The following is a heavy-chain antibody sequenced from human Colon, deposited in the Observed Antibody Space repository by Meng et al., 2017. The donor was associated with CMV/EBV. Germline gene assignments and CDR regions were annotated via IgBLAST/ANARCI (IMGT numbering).Heavy chain of an antibody. V-gene: IGHV3-53*01. Sequence: GGSLRLSCAASGFTVSSDYMSWVRQAPGKGLEWVSVIYGGGGTDYGDSVKGRFTISRDTSNNTLHLQMNSLRAEDTAVYYCAKYIVVVGAALDSWGQGTLVTVSS. D-gene: IGHD2-15*01. CDR3: AKYIVVVGAALDS. CDR1: GFTVSSDY. J-gene: IGHJ4*02. CDR2: IYGGGGT.